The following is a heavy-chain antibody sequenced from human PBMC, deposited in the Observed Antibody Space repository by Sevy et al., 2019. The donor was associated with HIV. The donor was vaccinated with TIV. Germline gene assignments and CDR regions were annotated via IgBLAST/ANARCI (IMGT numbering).Heavy chain of an antibody. CDR3: ARMSQQLGDSFDA. Sequence: SGPTLLKPTQTLTLTCSFSGFSLSTSGMRVSWIRHPPGKALEWLARIDWDDDKFYRTSLETRLTISKDTSKNQVVLTMTNVDPVDTATYYCARMSQQLGDSFDAWGQGTMVTVSS. CDR1: GFSLSTSGMR. J-gene: IGHJ3*01. D-gene: IGHD1-1*01. V-gene: IGHV2-70*04. CDR2: IDWDDDK.